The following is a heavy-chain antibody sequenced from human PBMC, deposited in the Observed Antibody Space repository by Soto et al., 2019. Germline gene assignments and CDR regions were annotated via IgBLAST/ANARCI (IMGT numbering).Heavy chain of an antibody. CDR3: PTDGAAAIAMES. D-gene: IGHD2-2*01. J-gene: IGHJ5*01. V-gene: IGHV3-21*01. CDR1: GFTFSTYG. CDR2: ISSGSEYI. Sequence: EMQLVESGGGLVKPGGSLRLSCAASGFTFSTYGMNWVRQAPGKGLEWVSSISSGSEYIYYADSLKGRPTIPRDNARTPLYLQLNSLSAEDTAVYYCPTDGAAAIAMESWGQGTTVTSSS.